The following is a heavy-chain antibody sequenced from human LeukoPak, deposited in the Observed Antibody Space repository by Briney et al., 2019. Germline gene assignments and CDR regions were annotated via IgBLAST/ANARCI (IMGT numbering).Heavy chain of an antibody. V-gene: IGHV3-23*01. CDR3: AKDLFAPRNYDVDY. Sequence: PGGSLRLSCAASTSASTFIFSGYSMNWVRQAPGKGLEWVSAISGSGGSTYYADSVKGRFTISRDNSKNTLYLQMNSLRAEDTAVYYCAKDLFAPRNYDVDYWGQGTLVTVSS. J-gene: IGHJ4*02. D-gene: IGHD3-22*01. CDR1: TSASTFIFSGYS. CDR2: ISGSGGST.